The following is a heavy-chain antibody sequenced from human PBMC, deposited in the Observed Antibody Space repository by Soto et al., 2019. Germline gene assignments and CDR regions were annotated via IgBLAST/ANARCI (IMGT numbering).Heavy chain of an antibody. CDR1: GYTFTSYG. J-gene: IGHJ6*02. Sequence: QVQLVQSGAEVKKPGASVKVSCKASGYTFTSYGISWVRQAPGQGLEWMGWISAYNGNTNYAQKRQGRVTRTTDTSTSTAYMELRSLRSEDTAVYYCARDVSGTMVRGVSLGYYYYGMDVWGQGTTVTVSS. D-gene: IGHD3-10*01. V-gene: IGHV1-18*01. CDR3: ARDVSGTMVRGVSLGYYYYGMDV. CDR2: ISAYNGNT.